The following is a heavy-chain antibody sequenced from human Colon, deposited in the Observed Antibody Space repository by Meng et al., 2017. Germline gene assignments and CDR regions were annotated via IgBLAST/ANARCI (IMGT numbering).Heavy chain of an antibody. CDR1: GDSFSSGNHY. CDR3: ARYYYDSSGVTYFDP. J-gene: IGHJ5*02. V-gene: IGHV4-31*03. Sequence: QVQLLESGPGLVKPSQSLSLTCTVSGDSFSSGNHYWSWSRQHPGKGLESIGYFYFSGKTYYNPSLKSRVTISVDTSKNQFSLNLRSVTAADTAVYYCARYYYDSSGVTYFDPWGQGTLVTVSS. D-gene: IGHD3-22*01. CDR2: FYFSGKT.